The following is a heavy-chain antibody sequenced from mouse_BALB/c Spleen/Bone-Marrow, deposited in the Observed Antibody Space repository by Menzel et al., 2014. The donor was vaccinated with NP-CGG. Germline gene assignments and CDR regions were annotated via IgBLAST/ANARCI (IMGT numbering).Heavy chain of an antibody. V-gene: IGHV1S81*02. CDR2: INPINGGT. CDR1: GYPFTSYY. Sequence: QVQLKESGAELVKPGASVKLSCKASGYPFTSYYMYWVRPRPGQGLEWIGEINPINGGTNFSEKFKSRATLTVDKSSSTAFMQLSTLTSEDSAVYYCTRSNYGYWYFDVWGAGTTVTVSS. CDR3: TRSNYGYWYFDV. D-gene: IGHD1-1*01. J-gene: IGHJ1*01.